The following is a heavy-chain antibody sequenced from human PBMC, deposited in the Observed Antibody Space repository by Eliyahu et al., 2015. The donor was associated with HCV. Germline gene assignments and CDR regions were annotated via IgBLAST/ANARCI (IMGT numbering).Heavy chain of an antibody. V-gene: IGHV1-69*01. CDR2: IIPIFGTA. D-gene: IGHD2-21*02. J-gene: IGHJ4*02. Sequence: GAEVKKPGSSVKVSCKASGGTFSSYAISWVRQAPGQGLEWMGGIIPIFGTANYAQKFQGRVTITADESTSTAYMELSSLRSEDTAVYYCARPRAYCGGDCYVAPFDYWGQGTLVTVSS. CDR1: GGTFSSYA. CDR3: ARPRAYCGGDCYVAPFDY.